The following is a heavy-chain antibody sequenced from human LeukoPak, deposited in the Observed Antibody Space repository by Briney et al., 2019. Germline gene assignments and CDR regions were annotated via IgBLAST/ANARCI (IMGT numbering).Heavy chain of an antibody. CDR2: TYYRSKWYN. D-gene: IGHD6-13*01. V-gene: IGHV6-1*01. Sequence: SQTLSLTCAISGDSVSSNSAAWNWIRQSPSRSLEWLGRTYYRSKWYNDYAVSVKSRITINPDTSKNQFSLQLNSVTAADTAVYYCARLVVSTWYHEVLLGRDYWGQGTLVTVSS. CDR3: ARLVVSTWYHEVLLGRDY. CDR1: GDSVSSNSAA. J-gene: IGHJ4*02.